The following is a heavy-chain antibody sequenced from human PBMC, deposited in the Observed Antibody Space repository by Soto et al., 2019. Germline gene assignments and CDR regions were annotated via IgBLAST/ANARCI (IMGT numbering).Heavy chain of an antibody. CDR2: ITSSGASI. CDR3: ARRVAGSGYRGLDP. J-gene: IGHJ5*02. D-gene: IGHD5-12*01. Sequence: EAQLVESGGGLVKPGGSLRLSCAASGFTFSTYTMNCVRQSPGKGLEWVSSITSSGASIYYADSVKGRFTISRDNAKNSLFLQINSLRAEDMAVYFCARRVAGSGYRGLDPWGPGTLVTVSS. CDR1: GFTFSTYT. V-gene: IGHV3-21*01.